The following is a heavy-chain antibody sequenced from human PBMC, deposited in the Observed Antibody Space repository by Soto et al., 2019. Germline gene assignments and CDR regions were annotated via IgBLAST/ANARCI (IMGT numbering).Heavy chain of an antibody. V-gene: IGHV4-34*01. CDR3: ARGHIAARRGTFDP. CDR2: INHSGST. CDR1: GGSISSYY. Sequence: SETLSLTCTVSGGSISSYYWSWIRQPPGKGLEWIGEINHSGSTNYNPSLKSRVTISVDTSKNQFSLKLSSVTAADTAVYYCARGHIAARRGTFDPWGQGTLVTVSS. J-gene: IGHJ5*02. D-gene: IGHD6-6*01.